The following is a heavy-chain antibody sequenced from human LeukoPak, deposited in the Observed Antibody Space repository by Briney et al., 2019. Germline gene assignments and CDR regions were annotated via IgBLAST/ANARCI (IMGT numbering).Heavy chain of an antibody. CDR1: GGTFTSNY. V-gene: IGHV1-46*01. J-gene: IGHJ3*02. Sequence: ASVKVSCKASGGTFTSNYMQWVRQAPGQGLEWMGIINPSGGSTSYAQKFQGRVTMTRDTSTSTVYMELSSLRSEDTAVYYCARVHPITMIVVDAFDIWGQGTMVTVSS. D-gene: IGHD3-22*01. CDR3: ARVHPITMIVVDAFDI. CDR2: INPSGGST.